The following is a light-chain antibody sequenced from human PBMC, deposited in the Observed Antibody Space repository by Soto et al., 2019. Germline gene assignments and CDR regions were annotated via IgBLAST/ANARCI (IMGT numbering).Light chain of an antibody. CDR2: EVS. V-gene: IGLV2-23*02. CDR3: CSYAGSSTPLI. J-gene: IGLJ1*01. Sequence: QSVLAQPASVSGAPGQSITISCTGTGSDVGNYNLVSWYQQHPGKAPKLMIYEVSKRPSGVSNRFSGSKSGNTASLTISGLQAEDEADYYCCSYAGSSTPLIFGTGTKVTVL. CDR1: GSDVGNYNL.